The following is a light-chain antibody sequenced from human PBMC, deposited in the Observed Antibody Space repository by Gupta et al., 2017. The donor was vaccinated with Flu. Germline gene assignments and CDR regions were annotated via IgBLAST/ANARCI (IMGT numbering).Light chain of an antibody. V-gene: IGLV3-25*02. Sequence: SSALTQPPSVSVSPGQAARITCSGDALPKEYAYWYQQKPGQAPVLVIYKESERPSGIPERFSGSSSGTTVTLTISGVQAEDEADYYCQSADSSGTYYVFGTGTKVTVL. J-gene: IGLJ1*01. CDR1: ALPKEY. CDR2: KES. CDR3: QSADSSGTYYV.